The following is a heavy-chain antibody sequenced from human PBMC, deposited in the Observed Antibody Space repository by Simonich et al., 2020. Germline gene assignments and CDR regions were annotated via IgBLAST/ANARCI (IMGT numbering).Heavy chain of an antibody. Sequence: QVQLVQSGAEVKKPGASVKVSCKASGYTFTGSYMNWVRQAPGQGLEGMGGNNPNRGGTNYEQKFQGRVTMTRDTSISTAYMELRRLRSDDTAVYYCARGGVQYYDYYMDVWGKGTTVTVSS. V-gene: IGHV1-2*02. D-gene: IGHD3-3*01. J-gene: IGHJ6*03. CDR2: NNPNRGGT. CDR1: GYTFTGSY. CDR3: ARGGVQYYDYYMDV.